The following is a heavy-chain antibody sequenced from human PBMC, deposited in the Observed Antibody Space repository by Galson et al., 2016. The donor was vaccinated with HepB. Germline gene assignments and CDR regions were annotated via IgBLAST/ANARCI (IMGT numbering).Heavy chain of an antibody. V-gene: IGHV3-23*01. D-gene: IGHD3-3*01. CDR1: GFTFDKYA. CDR2: ISGTGITT. Sequence: SLRLSCAASGFTFDKYAMNWVRQAPGKGLQWVSSISGTGITTYYADSVRGRFTVSRDNSKNTLFLQMSNLRADDTAVYYCAKVGPLRFVEWFYNWFDPWGQGILVTVSS. CDR3: AKVGPLRFVEWFYNWFDP. J-gene: IGHJ5*02.